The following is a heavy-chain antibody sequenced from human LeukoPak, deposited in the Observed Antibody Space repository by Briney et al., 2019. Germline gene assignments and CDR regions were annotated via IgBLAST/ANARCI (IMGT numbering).Heavy chain of an antibody. CDR1: QYTFSNYW. Sequence: GESLKISCKGLQYTFSNYWITWVRQVPGEGLEWMGMIDPSDTYTKYSPSFQGHVTLSVDKSIDTAYLQWSGLKASDTAIYFCARHKVLGGITIDVFDLWGQGTLVTVSS. J-gene: IGHJ3*01. CDR2: IDPSDTYT. V-gene: IGHV5-10-1*01. D-gene: IGHD3-16*01. CDR3: ARHKVLGGITIDVFDL.